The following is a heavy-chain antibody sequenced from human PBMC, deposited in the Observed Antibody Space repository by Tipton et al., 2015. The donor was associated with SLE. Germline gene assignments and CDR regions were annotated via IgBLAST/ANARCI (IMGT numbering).Heavy chain of an antibody. V-gene: IGHV4-34*01. CDR1: GGSFDYA. J-gene: IGHJ1*01. CDR3: AKSGFGRGSYFHH. Sequence: TLSLTCTVYGGSFDYAWSWIRQPPGKGLEWIGEIHHSAGAKYSPSLESRVTISIDTSKTQFSLRLSSVTAADTAVYYCAKSGFGRGSYFHHWGQGTLVSVSS. CDR2: IHHSAGA. D-gene: IGHD5-12*01.